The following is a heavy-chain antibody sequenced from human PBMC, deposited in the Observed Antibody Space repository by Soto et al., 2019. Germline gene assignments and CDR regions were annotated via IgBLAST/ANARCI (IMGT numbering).Heavy chain of an antibody. CDR2: ISSSSSYI. J-gene: IGHJ4*02. CDR1: GFTFSSYS. Sequence: GGSLRLSCAASGFTFSSYSMNWVRQAPGKGLEWVSSISSSSSYIYYADSVKGRFTISRDNAKNSLYLQMNSLRAEDTAVYYCASGFLETWAFDYWGQGTLVTVSS. V-gene: IGHV3-21*01. D-gene: IGHD3-3*01. CDR3: ASGFLETWAFDY.